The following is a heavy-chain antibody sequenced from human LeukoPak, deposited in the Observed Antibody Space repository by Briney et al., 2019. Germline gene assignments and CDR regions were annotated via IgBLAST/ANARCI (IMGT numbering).Heavy chain of an antibody. CDR1: GGSISSYY. J-gene: IGHJ5*02. Sequence: WETLSLTCTVSGGSISSYYWSWIRQPPGKGLEWIGYIYYSGSTYYNPSLKSRVTISVDTSKNQFSLKLSSVTAADTAVYYCARVRGVTDWFDPWGQGTLVTVSS. CDR3: ARVRGVTDWFDP. CDR2: IYYSGST. D-gene: IGHD2-21*02. V-gene: IGHV4-59*08.